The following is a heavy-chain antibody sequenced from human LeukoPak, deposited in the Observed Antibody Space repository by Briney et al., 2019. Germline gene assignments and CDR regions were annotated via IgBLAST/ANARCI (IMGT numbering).Heavy chain of an antibody. Sequence: ASVKVSFKASGGTFSSYAISWVRQAPGQGLEWMGRIIPILGIASYAQKFQGRVTITAAKSTSTAYMELSSLRSEDTAVYYCARALDRDGYNLWGQGTLVTVSS. CDR2: IIPILGIA. CDR1: GGTFSSYA. CDR3: ARALDRDGYNL. D-gene: IGHD5-24*01. J-gene: IGHJ4*02. V-gene: IGHV1-69*04.